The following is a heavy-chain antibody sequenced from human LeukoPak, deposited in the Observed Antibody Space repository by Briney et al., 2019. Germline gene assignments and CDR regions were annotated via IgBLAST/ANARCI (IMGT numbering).Heavy chain of an antibody. J-gene: IGHJ5*02. Sequence: ASVKVSCKASGYTFTSYGISWVRQAPGQGLEWMGWISAYNGNTNYAQKLQGRVTMTTDTSTSTAYMELRSLRSDDTAVYYCAMTSYSGSYYWFDPWGQGTLVTVSS. V-gene: IGHV1-18*01. CDR1: GYTFTSYG. CDR2: ISAYNGNT. CDR3: AMTSYSGSYYWFDP. D-gene: IGHD1-26*01.